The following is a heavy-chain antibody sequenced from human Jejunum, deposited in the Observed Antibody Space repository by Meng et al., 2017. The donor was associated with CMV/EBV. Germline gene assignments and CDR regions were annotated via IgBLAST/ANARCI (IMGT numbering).Heavy chain of an antibody. D-gene: IGHD1-26*01. V-gene: IGHV3-20*03. CDR1: DYG. J-gene: IGHJ6*02. CDR2: INWNGGST. CDR3: TRDATGSSYVGYYYYGMDV. Sequence: DYGMGWVRQAPGKGLEWVSGINWNGGSTGYADSVKGRFTISRDNAKNTLYLEMNNLRAEDTAVYYCTRDATGSSYVGYYYYGMDVWGQGTMVTVSS.